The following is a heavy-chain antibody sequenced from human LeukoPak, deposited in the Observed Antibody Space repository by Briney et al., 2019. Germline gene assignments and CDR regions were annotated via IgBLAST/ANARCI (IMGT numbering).Heavy chain of an antibody. D-gene: IGHD2/OR15-2a*01. Sequence: GGSLRLSCAASGFTFSSYSMNWVRQAPGKGLEWVSYISGSSSTIYYADSVKGRFTISRDNAKNSLYLQMNSLRAEDTAVYYCARNSNRYMDVWGKGTTVTVSS. V-gene: IGHV3-48*01. CDR2: ISGSSSTI. CDR1: GFTFSSYS. CDR3: ARNSNRYMDV. J-gene: IGHJ6*03.